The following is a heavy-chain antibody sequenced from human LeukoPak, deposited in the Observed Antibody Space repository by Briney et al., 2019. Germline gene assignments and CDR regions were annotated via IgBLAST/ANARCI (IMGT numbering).Heavy chain of an antibody. CDR2: ISPNSGGT. J-gene: IGHJ4*02. CDR3: ARGGRYSYGPIDY. Sequence: ASVKVSCKASGYTFTDYYMHWVRQAPGQGLEWMGWISPNSGGTNYAQKFQGRVTLTRDTSITTAYMELSRLRSDDTAVYYCARGGRYSYGPIDYWGQGTLVTVSS. D-gene: IGHD5-18*01. V-gene: IGHV1-2*02. CDR1: GYTFTDYY.